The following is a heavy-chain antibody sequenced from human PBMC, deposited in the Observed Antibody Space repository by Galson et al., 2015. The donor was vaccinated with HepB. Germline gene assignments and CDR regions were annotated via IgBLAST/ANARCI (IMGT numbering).Heavy chain of an antibody. D-gene: IGHD3-10*01. CDR2: ISDSSNSI. Sequence: SLRLSCAASGFTFSNYSMNWVRQAPGKRLEWVSYISDSSNSIYYADSVKGRFTISRDNAKNSLHLQMNSLRDEDTAVYYCARYDRGGVIPFDFWGQGILVTVSS. CDR3: ARYDRGGVIPFDF. CDR1: GFTFSNYS. J-gene: IGHJ4*02. V-gene: IGHV3-48*02.